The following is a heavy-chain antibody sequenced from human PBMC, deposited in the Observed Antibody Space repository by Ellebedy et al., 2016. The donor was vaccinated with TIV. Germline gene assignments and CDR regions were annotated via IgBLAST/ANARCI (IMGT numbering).Heavy chain of an antibody. V-gene: IGHV3-30-3*02. J-gene: IGHJ4*02. D-gene: IGHD1-26*01. Sequence: GGSLRLSXAASGFSFSTSAMHWVRQTPDRGLEWVTVISYDGTHKDYANSVKGRFTISRDNSENMVYLQMNSLRADDTAVYYCAKPVFGGSSGGVDHWGQGILVTVSS. CDR2: ISYDGTHK. CDR1: GFSFSTSA. CDR3: AKPVFGGSSGGVDH.